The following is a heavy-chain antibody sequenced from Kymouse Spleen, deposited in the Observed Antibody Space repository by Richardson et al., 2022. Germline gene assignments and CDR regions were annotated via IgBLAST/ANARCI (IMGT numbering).Heavy chain of an antibody. V-gene: IGHV1-3*01. CDR1: GYTFTSYA. J-gene: IGHJ6*02. Sequence: QVQLVQSGAEVKKPGASVKVSCKASGYTFTSYAMHWVRQAPGQRLEWMGWINAGNGNTKYSQKFQGRVTITRDTSASTAYMELSSLRSEDTAVYYCARDRGSSSSDYYYYGMDVWGQGTTVTVSS. CDR2: INAGNGNT. D-gene: IGHD6-6*01. CDR3: ARDRGSSSSDYYYYGMDV.